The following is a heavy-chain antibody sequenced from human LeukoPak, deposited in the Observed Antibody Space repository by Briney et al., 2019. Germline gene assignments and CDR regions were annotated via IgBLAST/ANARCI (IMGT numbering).Heavy chain of an antibody. CDR3: ARERDRGIDVADDFDY. Sequence: GGSLRLSCAASGFTFSSYSMTWVRQAPGKGLEWVSSISSGSTYIYYADSVKGRFTISRDNTKNSLYLQMNSLRAEDTAVYYCARERDRGIDVADDFDYWGQGTLVTVSS. J-gene: IGHJ4*02. D-gene: IGHD6-19*01. V-gene: IGHV3-21*01. CDR1: GFTFSSYS. CDR2: ISSGSTYI.